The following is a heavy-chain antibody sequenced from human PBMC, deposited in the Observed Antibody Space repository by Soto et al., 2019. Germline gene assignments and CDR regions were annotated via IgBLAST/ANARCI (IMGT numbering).Heavy chain of an antibody. D-gene: IGHD3-3*01. CDR1: GYTFTSYG. Sequence: ASVQVSCKASGYTFTSYGISWVRQAPGQGLEWMGWISAYNGNTNYAQKLQGRVTMTTDTSTSTAYMELRSLRSDDTAVYYCARSYDFWSGGYNWFDPWGQGTLVTVSS. J-gene: IGHJ5*02. CDR2: ISAYNGNT. CDR3: ARSYDFWSGGYNWFDP. V-gene: IGHV1-18*01.